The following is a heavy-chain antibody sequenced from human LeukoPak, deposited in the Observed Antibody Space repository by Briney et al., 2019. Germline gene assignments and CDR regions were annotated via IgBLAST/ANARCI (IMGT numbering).Heavy chain of an antibody. D-gene: IGHD3-22*01. CDR2: IIPILGMA. J-gene: IGHJ5*02. V-gene: IGHV1-69*04. CDR1: GGTFSSYA. CDR3: ARGVGDSSDYSPRWFDP. Sequence: GASVKVSCKASGGTFSSYAISWVRQAPGQGLEWMGRIIPILGMANYAQKFQGRVTITADKSTSTAYMELSSLRSEDTAVYYCARGVGDSSDYSPRWFDPWGQGTLVTVSS.